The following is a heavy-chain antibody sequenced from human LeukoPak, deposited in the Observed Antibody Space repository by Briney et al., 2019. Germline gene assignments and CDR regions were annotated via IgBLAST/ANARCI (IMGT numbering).Heavy chain of an antibody. V-gene: IGHV3-21*01. J-gene: IGHJ4*02. Sequence: GGSLRLSCAASGFTFSSYSMNWVRQAPGKGLEWVSSISSSSSYIYYADSVKGRFTISRDNAKNSLYLRMNSLRAEDTAVYYCARGLSGSYYQDYWGQGTLVTVSS. CDR1: GFTFSSYS. CDR2: ISSSSSYI. D-gene: IGHD1-26*01. CDR3: ARGLSGSYYQDY.